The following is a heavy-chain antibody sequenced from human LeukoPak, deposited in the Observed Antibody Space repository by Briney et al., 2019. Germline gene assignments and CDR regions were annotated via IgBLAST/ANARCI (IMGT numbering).Heavy chain of an antibody. CDR3: ARASDTSWPFDF. J-gene: IGHJ4*02. D-gene: IGHD2-2*01. CDR2: ISTSKTYT. V-gene: IGHV1-18*01. Sequence: ASVKVSCKASGYAFTTFGIMWVRQAPGQGLEWMGWISTSKTYTRHAQKVQGRATLTTDPSTSTAYLELTSLTSDGTAVYFCARASDTSWPFDFWGQGTKVTVSS. CDR1: GYAFTTFG.